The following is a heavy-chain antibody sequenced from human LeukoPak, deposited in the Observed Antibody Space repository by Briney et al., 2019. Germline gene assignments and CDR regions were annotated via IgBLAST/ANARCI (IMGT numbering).Heavy chain of an antibody. CDR3: ARGSSYYYYYGMDV. V-gene: IGHV1-18*04. CDR1: GYTFTGYY. D-gene: IGHD6-6*01. Sequence: ASVKVSCKASGYTFTGYYMHWVRQAPGQGLEWMGWISAYNGNTNYAQKLQGSVTMTTDTSTSTAYMELRSLRSDDTAVYYCARGSSYYYYYGMDVWGQETTVTVSS. CDR2: ISAYNGNT. J-gene: IGHJ6*02.